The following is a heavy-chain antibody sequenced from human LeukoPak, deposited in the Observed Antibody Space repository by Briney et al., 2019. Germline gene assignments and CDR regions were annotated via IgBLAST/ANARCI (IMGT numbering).Heavy chain of an antibody. V-gene: IGHV3-23*01. Sequence: GGSLRLSCAASGFTFSSYAMSWVRQAPGKGLEWVSAISGSGGSTYYADSVKGRFTISRDNSKTTPYLQMNSLRAEDTAVYYCAKRDYRSGWYAPDYWGQGTLVTVSS. CDR3: AKRDYRSGWYAPDY. D-gene: IGHD6-19*01. J-gene: IGHJ4*02. CDR2: ISGSGGST. CDR1: GFTFSSYA.